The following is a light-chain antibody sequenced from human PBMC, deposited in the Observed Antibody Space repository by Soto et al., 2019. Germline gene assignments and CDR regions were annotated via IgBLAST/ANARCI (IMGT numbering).Light chain of an antibody. Sequence: EIVMTQSPATLSLSPGERATLSCRASESVSTNLAWYQQKAGQAPRLLIYGAYTRATGIPARFSGSGSGRDFTLTISGLEPEDFAVYYCQQYGSSPIISFGQGTRLEIK. CDR1: ESVSTN. J-gene: IGKJ5*01. CDR3: QQYGSSPIIS. V-gene: IGKV3-15*01. CDR2: GAY.